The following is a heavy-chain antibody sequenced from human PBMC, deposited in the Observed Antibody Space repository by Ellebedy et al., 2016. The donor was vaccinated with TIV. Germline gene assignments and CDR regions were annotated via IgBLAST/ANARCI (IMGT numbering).Heavy chain of an antibody. V-gene: IGHV3-23*01. D-gene: IGHD3-10*01. CDR3: AKDRVGGIAHASDI. J-gene: IGHJ3*02. CDR1: GFTFRPYV. Sequence: GESLKISCAASGFTFRPYVIRWLLQLPGKGLGWVPGFGGRGGTTYYAESVRGRFTITRDNSKNTVYLQMNSLRVEDTAVYHCAKDRVGGIAHASDIWGQGTMVTVSS. CDR2: FGGRGGTT.